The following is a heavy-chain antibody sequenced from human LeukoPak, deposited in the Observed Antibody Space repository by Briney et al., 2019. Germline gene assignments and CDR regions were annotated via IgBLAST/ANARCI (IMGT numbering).Heavy chain of an antibody. J-gene: IGHJ4*02. V-gene: IGHV1-18*04. CDR3: ARISSWRSLDY. Sequence: GASVKVSCKASGYTFTGYYMHWVRQAPGQGLEWMGWISAYNGNTNYAQKLQGRVTMTTDTSTSTAYMELRSLRSDDTAVYYCARISSWRSLDYWGQGTLVTVSS. CDR2: ISAYNGNT. D-gene: IGHD6-13*01. CDR1: GYTFTGYY.